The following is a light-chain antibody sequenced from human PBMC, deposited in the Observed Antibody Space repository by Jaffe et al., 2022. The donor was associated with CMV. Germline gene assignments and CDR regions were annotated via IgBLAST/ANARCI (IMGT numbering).Light chain of an antibody. CDR2: YDS. CDR1: NIGSKS. Sequence: SYILTQPPSVSVAPGQTARITCGGSNIGSKSVHWYQQKPSQAPVLVIYYDSDRPSGIPERLSGSNSGNTATLTISGVEAGDEADYYCQVWDSTSDHWVFGGGTKLTVL. J-gene: IGLJ3*02. CDR3: QVWDSTSDHWV. V-gene: IGLV3-21*04.